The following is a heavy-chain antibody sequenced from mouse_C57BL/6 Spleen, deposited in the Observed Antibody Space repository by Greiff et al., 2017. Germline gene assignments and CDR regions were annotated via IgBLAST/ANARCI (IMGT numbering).Heavy chain of an antibody. D-gene: IGHD2-3*01. CDR3: ARDSYDGYLDGYFDV. J-gene: IGHJ1*03. CDR2: INPGSGGT. Sequence: VKLQESGAELVRPGTSVKVSCKASGYAFTNYLIEWVKQRPGQGLEWIGVINPGSGGTNYNEKFKGKATLTADKSSSTAYMQLSSLTSEDSAVYFCARDSYDGYLDGYFDVWGTGTTVTVSS. CDR1: GYAFTNYL. V-gene: IGHV1-54*01.